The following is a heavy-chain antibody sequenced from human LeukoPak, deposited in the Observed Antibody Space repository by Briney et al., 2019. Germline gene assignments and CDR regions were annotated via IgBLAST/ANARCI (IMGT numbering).Heavy chain of an antibody. J-gene: IGHJ5*02. CDR2: INHSGST. V-gene: IGHV4-34*01. Sequence: SETLSLTCAVYGGSFSGYYWSWIRQPPGKGLEWIGEINHSGSTNYNPSLKSRVTILIDTSKNQFSLKLSSVTAADTAVYYCARESTGWFDPWGQGTLVTVSS. CDR3: ARESTGWFDP. CDR1: GGSFSGYY.